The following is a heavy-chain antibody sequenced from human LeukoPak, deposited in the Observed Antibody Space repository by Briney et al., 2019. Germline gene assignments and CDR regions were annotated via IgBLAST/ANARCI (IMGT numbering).Heavy chain of an antibody. CDR1: GFTFTTYW. J-gene: IGHJ3*01. Sequence: PGGSLRLSCAVSGFTFTTYWMSWVRQAPGKGPEWVANINQDGVEKYYVASVRGRLTISRDNAKNSMYVQMNSLRAEDTAVYYCARGFDGYYGFDLWGQGTMVAVSS. CDR2: INQDGVEK. CDR3: ARGFDGYYGFDL. V-gene: IGHV3-7*05. D-gene: IGHD5-24*01.